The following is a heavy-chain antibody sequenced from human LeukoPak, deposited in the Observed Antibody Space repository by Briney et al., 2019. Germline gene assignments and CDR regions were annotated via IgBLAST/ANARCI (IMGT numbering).Heavy chain of an antibody. Sequence: DPGGPLRLSCAASGFTFSSYSMNWVRQAPGKGLEWVSSISSSSSYIYYADSVKGRFTISRDNAKNSLYLQMNSLRAEDTAVYYCAHGQRGVGYCSGGSCYPIDYWGQGTLVTVSS. CDR1: GFTFSSYS. CDR3: AHGQRGVGYCSGGSCYPIDY. J-gene: IGHJ4*02. CDR2: ISSSSSYI. V-gene: IGHV3-21*01. D-gene: IGHD2-15*01.